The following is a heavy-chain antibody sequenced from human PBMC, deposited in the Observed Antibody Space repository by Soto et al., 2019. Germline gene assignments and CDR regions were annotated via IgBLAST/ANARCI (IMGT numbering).Heavy chain of an antibody. Sequence: SETLSLTCAVYGGSFSGYYWSWIRQPPGKGLEWIGEINHSGSTNYNPSLKSRVTISVDTSKNQFSLKLSSVTAADTAVYYCARDWAAAGFDYRGQGTLVS. D-gene: IGHD6-25*01. CDR3: ARDWAAAGFDY. V-gene: IGHV4-34*01. J-gene: IGHJ4*02. CDR2: INHSGST. CDR1: GGSFSGYY.